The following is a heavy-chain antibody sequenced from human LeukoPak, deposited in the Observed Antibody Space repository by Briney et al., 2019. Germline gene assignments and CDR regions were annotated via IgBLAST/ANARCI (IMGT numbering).Heavy chain of an antibody. CDR1: GGTFSSYA. J-gene: IGHJ6*02. D-gene: IGHD1-26*01. V-gene: IGHV1-69*04. Sequence: ASVKVSCKASGGTFSSYAISWVRQAPGQGLEWMGRIIPILGIANYAQKFQGRVTITADKSTSTAYMELSSLRSEDTAVHYCAIRVSGSYYYYGMDVWGQGTTVTVSS. CDR3: AIRVSGSYYYYGMDV. CDR2: IIPILGIA.